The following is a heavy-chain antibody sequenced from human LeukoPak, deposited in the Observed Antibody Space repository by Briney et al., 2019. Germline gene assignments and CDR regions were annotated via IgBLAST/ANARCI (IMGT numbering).Heavy chain of an antibody. Sequence: SETLSLTCTVSGGSISSGGYYWSWIRQHPGRGLEWIGYIYYSGSTYYNPSLKSRVTISVDTSKNQFSLKLSSVTAADTAVYYCARDYGDYGMDVWGQGTTVTVSS. CDR2: IYYSGST. D-gene: IGHD4-17*01. CDR3: ARDYGDYGMDV. V-gene: IGHV4-31*03. CDR1: GGSISSGGYY. J-gene: IGHJ6*02.